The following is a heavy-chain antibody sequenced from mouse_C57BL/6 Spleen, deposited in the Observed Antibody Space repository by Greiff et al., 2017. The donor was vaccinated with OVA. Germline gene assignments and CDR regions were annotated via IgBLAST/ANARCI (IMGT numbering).Heavy chain of an antibody. Sequence: QVQLQQPGAELVMPGASVKLSCQASGYTFTSYWMHWVKQRPGQGLEWIGEIDPSDSYTNYNQKFKGKSTLTVDKSSSTAYMQLSSLTSEDSAVYYCARSYGNSLDYWGQGTTLTVSS. CDR2: IDPSDSYT. D-gene: IGHD2-1*01. J-gene: IGHJ2*01. CDR1: GYTFTSYW. CDR3: ARSYGNSLDY. V-gene: IGHV1-69*01.